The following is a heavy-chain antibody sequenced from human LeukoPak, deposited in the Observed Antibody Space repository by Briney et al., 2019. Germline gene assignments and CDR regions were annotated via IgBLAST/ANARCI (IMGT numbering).Heavy chain of an antibody. CDR3: ARWRITMVRGVITNYYYYYMDV. V-gene: IGHV4-34*01. Sequence: PSETLSLTCAVYGGSFSGYYWSWIRQPPGKGLEWIGEINHSGSTNYNPSLKSRVTISVDTSKNQFSLKLSSVTAADTAVYYCARWRITMVRGVITNYYYYYMDVWGKGTTVTVSS. CDR2: INHSGST. J-gene: IGHJ6*03. CDR1: GGSFSGYY. D-gene: IGHD3-10*01.